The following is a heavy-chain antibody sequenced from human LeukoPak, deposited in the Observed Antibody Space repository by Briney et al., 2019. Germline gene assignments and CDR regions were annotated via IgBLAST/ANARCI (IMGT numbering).Heavy chain of an antibody. D-gene: IGHD3-22*01. CDR1: GDXVSSAYYY. CDR3: ARDYTGDYDSSGYLYYVDY. V-gene: IGHV4-61*01. CDR2: IYYSGST. J-gene: IGHJ4*02. Sequence: SETLSLTCTVSGDXVSSAYYYWSWIRQPPGKGLEWIGYIYYSGSTNYNPSLKSRVTMSIDTSKSQFSLKLSSVTAADTAVYYCARDYTGDYDSSGYLYYVDYWGLGVLVTVSS.